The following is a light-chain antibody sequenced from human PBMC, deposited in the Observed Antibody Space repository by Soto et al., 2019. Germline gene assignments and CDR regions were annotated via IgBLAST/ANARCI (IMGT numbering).Light chain of an antibody. CDR2: AAS. CDR1: QSISRN. J-gene: IGKJ5*01. V-gene: IGKV1-39*01. Sequence: DIQMTQSPSSVSASVGDRVTITCRASQSISRNLNWYQHKPGKAPKLLIYAASSLQNGVPSRFSGGGSGTEFTLSISSLQPEDFGTYYCQQSYTTASITFGQGTRLEI. CDR3: QQSYTTASIT.